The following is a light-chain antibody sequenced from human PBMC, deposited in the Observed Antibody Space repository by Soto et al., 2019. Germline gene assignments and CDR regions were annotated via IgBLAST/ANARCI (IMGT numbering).Light chain of an antibody. Sequence: EIVMTQSPATLSVSPGERATLSCRASQSVGSNLAWFQQKPGQAPRLLLYGASTRATGIPARFSGSGSGTEFTLTISSLQSEDFVVYYCQQYNNWPPMAFGQRTKV. CDR2: GAS. V-gene: IGKV3-15*01. J-gene: IGKJ1*01. CDR1: QSVGSN. CDR3: QQYNNWPPMA.